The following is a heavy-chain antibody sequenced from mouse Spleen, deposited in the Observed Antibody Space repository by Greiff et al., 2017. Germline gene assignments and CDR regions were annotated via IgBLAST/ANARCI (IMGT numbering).Heavy chain of an antibody. J-gene: IGHJ4*01. CDR2: INPSSGYT. V-gene: IGHV1-4*01. Sequence: VMLVESGAELARPGASVKMSCKASGYTFTSYTMHWVKQRPGQGLEWIGYINPSSGYTKYNQKFKDKATLTADKSSSTAYMQLSSLTSEDSAVYYCARRDGYDGVYAMDYWGQGTSVTVSS. CDR1: GYTFTSYT. CDR3: ARRDGYDGVYAMDY. D-gene: IGHD2-2*01.